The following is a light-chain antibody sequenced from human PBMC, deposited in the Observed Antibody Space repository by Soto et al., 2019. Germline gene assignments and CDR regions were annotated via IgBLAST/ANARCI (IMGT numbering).Light chain of an antibody. CDR3: QAWGTGVFYV. Sequence: QSVLTQSPSASASPGASVKLTCTRSSGHTNYAIEWLQQQPEKGPRFLMILNSDGSHNKGAVIPARFSASSSGSERYPIISRLQSDDDGDYYCQAWGTGVFYVFGTGTKLTVL. CDR2: LNSDGSH. CDR1: SGHTNYA. J-gene: IGLJ1*01. V-gene: IGLV4-69*01.